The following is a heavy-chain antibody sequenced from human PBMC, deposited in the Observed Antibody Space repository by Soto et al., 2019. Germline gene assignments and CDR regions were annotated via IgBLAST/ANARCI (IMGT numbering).Heavy chain of an antibody. J-gene: IGHJ4*02. CDR3: DSSGYQSLDY. D-gene: IGHD3-22*01. CDR1: GFTFSSYS. CDR2: ISSSSSTI. Sequence: GGSLRLSCAASGFTFSSYSMNWVRQAPGKGLEWVSYISSSSSTIYYADSVKGRFTISRDNAKNSLYLQMNSLRAEDTAVYYYDSSGYQSLDYWGQGTLVTVSS. V-gene: IGHV3-48*01.